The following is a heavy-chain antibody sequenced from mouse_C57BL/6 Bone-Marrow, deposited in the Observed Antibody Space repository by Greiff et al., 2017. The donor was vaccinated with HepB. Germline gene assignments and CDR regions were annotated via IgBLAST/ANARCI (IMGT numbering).Heavy chain of an antibody. J-gene: IGHJ4*01. Sequence: EVQVVESGPGLVKPSQSLSLTCSVTGYSITSGYYWNWIRQFPGNKLEWMGYISYDGSNNYNPSLKNRISITRETSKNQFFLKLNSVTTEDTATYYCARDGLAMDYWGQGTSVTVSS. V-gene: IGHV3-6*01. CDR1: GYSITSGYY. CDR2: ISYDGSN. CDR3: ARDGLAMDY.